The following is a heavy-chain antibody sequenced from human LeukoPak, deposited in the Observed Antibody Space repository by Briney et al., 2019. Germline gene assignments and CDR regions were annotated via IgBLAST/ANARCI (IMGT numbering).Heavy chain of an antibody. CDR1: GFTFSSYS. D-gene: IGHD2-2*01. V-gene: IGHV3-21*01. CDR2: ISSSSSYI. Sequence: GGSLRLSCAASGFTFSSYSMNWVRQAPGKGLKWVSSISSSSSYIYYADSVKGRFTISRDNAKNSLYLQMNSLRAEDTAVYYCARVVTSPPLFVIDYWGQGTLVTVSS. J-gene: IGHJ4*02. CDR3: ARVVTSPPLFVIDY.